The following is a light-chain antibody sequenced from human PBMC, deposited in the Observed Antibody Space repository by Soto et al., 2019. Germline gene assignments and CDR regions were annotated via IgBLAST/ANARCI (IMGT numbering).Light chain of an antibody. CDR1: QSISIW. CDR3: QQSFNTPWT. CDR2: KAS. V-gene: IGKV1-5*03. J-gene: IGKJ1*01. Sequence: DIQMTQSPSTLSASVGERVIITCRASQSISIWLAWYQQRPGKAPNLLIYKASTLQSGVPSRFSGSGSGTEFTLTISSLQSDDFATYYCQQSFNTPWTFGQGTKVEIK.